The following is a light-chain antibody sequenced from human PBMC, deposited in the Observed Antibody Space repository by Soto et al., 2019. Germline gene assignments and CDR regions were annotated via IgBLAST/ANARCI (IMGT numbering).Light chain of an antibody. CDR2: GVS. J-gene: IGLJ2*01. CDR1: SSDVGGYNY. Sequence: QSALTQPASVSGSPGQSITISCTGTSSDVGGYNYVSWYQQYPGKAPKLIIYGVSNRPSGVSNRFSGSKSGNTASLTISGLQAEDEADYYCGSYASGSSLVLFGGGTKLTVL. CDR3: GSYASGSSLVL. V-gene: IGLV2-14*01.